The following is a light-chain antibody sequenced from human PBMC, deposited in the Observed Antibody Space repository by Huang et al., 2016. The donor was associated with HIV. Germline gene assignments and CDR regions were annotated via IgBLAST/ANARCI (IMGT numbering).Light chain of an antibody. V-gene: IGKV1-NL1*01. CDR1: QGISNS. J-gene: IGKJ1*01. CDR3: QQYYSTRRT. Sequence: IQMTQSPSSLSASVGDRVTITCRASQGISNSLAWYQQKPGKAPKLLLYAASKVESGVPSRFSGGGSGTDYTLTIASLQPEDFATYYCQQYYSTRRTFGQGTKVEIK. CDR2: AAS.